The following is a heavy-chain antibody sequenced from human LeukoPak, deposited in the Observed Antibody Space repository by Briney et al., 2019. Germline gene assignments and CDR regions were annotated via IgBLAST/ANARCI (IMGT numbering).Heavy chain of an antibody. CDR2: ISYDGRNK. CDR3: ARVSRDLTSPFDY. J-gene: IGHJ4*02. CDR1: GFTFSTYG. V-gene: IGHV3-30*19. Sequence: GGSLRLSCAASGFTFSTYGMHWVRQAPGKGLEWVAVISYDGRNKYYADSVKGRFTISRDNSKNTLYLQMNSLRADDTAVYYCARVSRDLTSPFDYWGQGTLVTVSS. D-gene: IGHD3-9*01.